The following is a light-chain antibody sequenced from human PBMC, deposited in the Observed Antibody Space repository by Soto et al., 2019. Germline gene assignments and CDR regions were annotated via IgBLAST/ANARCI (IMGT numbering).Light chain of an antibody. J-gene: IGKJ4*02. CDR1: QSVNSN. Sequence: EAVTTHSPGTLSVSPGERATLSCRASQSVNSNLAWYQQTCGQAPRVLIYGASTRATGIPDRFSGSGSGTEFILTISSLQCEDFAVHYPQEYNLWLCTFCQRTQV. CDR3: QEYNLWLCT. V-gene: IGKV3-15*01. CDR2: GAS.